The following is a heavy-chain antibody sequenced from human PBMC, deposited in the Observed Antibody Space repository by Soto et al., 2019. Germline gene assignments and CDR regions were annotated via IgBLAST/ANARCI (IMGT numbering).Heavy chain of an antibody. CDR3: ARESEDLTSNFDY. CDR2: ISSTTNYI. CDR1: GFTFSSYW. Sequence: GGSLRLSCAASGFTFSSYWMDWVRQAPGKGLEWVSSISSTTNYIYYGDSMKGRFTISRDNAKNSLYLEMNSLRAEDTAVYYCARESEDLTSNFDYWGQGTLVTVSS. J-gene: IGHJ4*02. V-gene: IGHV3-21*06.